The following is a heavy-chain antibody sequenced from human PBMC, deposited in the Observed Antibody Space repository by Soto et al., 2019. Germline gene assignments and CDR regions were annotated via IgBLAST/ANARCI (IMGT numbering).Heavy chain of an antibody. CDR3: ARDLHVVAATYYYYGMDV. V-gene: IGHV3-21*01. J-gene: IGHJ6*02. Sequence: AGGSLRLSCAASGFTFSSYSMNWVRQAPGKGLEWVSSISSSSSYIYYADSVKGRFTISRDNAKNSLYLQMNSLRAEDTAVYYCARDLHVVAATYYYYGMDVWGQGTTVTVSS. CDR1: GFTFSSYS. D-gene: IGHD2-15*01. CDR2: ISSSSSYI.